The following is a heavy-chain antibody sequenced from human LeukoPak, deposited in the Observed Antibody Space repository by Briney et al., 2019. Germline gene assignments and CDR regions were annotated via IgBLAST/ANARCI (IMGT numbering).Heavy chain of an antibody. CDR2: IDYSGDT. CDR1: GFTFSAYA. D-gene: IGHD1-1*01. J-gene: IGHJ4*02. Sequence: GALRLSCAAPGFTFSAYALSWVRQAPGKGLEWIETIDYSGDTYYNPSLKSRVTISIDTSKNQFSLKLRSVAAPDTAVYYCVRLVSATGNFDFWGQGALVTVSS. V-gene: IGHV4-38-2*01. CDR3: VRLVSATGNFDF.